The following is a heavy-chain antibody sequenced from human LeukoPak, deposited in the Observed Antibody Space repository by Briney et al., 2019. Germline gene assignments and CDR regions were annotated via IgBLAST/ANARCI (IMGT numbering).Heavy chain of an antibody. CDR2: ITSGSSYI. CDR1: AFTFTSYS. CDR3: AREDCGGDCCLFDH. V-gene: IGHV3-21*01. D-gene: IGHD2-21*02. J-gene: IGHJ4*02. Sequence: GGSLRLSSAAAAFTFTSYSMNCVRQAQGKLLEWVSSITSGSSYIYYGDSVKGRFTISRDNAKSSLFLQRNSLRAEDTAVYYCAREDCGGDCCLFDHWGQGTLVSVSS.